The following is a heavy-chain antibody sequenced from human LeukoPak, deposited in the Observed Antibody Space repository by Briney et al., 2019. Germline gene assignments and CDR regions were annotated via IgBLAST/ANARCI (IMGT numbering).Heavy chain of an antibody. J-gene: IGHJ6*02. CDR3: AKDLLGYGDYNGMDV. V-gene: IGHV3-30*18. CDR1: GFTFSSYG. CDR2: ISYDGSNK. Sequence: GGSLRLSCAASGFTFSSYGMHWVRQAPGKGLEWVAVISYDGSNKYYADSVKGRFTLSRDNSKNTLYLQMNSLRAEDTAVYYCAKDLLGYGDYNGMDVWGQGTTVTVSS. D-gene: IGHD4-17*01.